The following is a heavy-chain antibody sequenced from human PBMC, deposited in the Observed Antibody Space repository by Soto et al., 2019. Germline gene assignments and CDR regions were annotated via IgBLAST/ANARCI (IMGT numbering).Heavy chain of an antibody. D-gene: IGHD3-22*01. CDR1: GFTFSSYS. V-gene: IGHV3-21*01. CDR3: ARGYHYYDSSGYDKWDAFDI. J-gene: IGHJ3*02. Sequence: EVQLVESGGGLVKPGGSLRLSCAASGFTFSSYSMNWVRQAPGKGLEWVSSISSSSSYKYYADSVKGRFTISRDNAKNSLYLQMNSLRAEDTAVYYCARGYHYYDSSGYDKWDAFDIWGQGTMVTVSS. CDR2: ISSSSSYK.